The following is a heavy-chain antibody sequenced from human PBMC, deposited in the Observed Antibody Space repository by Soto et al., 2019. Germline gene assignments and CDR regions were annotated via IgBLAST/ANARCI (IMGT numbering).Heavy chain of an antibody. CDR2: ISGSGGST. CDR3: AKDSDSRYYDFWSGYGNWFDP. D-gene: IGHD3-3*01. CDR1: GFTFSSYA. V-gene: IGHV3-23*01. J-gene: IGHJ5*02. Sequence: EVQLLESGGGLVQPGGSLRLSCAASGFTFSSYAMSWVRQAPGKGLEWVSAISGSGGSTYYADSVKGRFTISRDNSKNTLYLQMNRLRAEDTAVYYCAKDSDSRYYDFWSGYGNWFDPWGQGTLVTVSS.